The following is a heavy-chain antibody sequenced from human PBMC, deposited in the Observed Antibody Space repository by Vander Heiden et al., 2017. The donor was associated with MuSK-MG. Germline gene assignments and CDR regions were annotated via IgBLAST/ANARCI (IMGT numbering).Heavy chain of an antibody. CDR2: IIPIFGTA. Sequence: QVQLVQSGAEVKKPGSSVKVSCKASGGTFSSYAISWVLQAPGQGLEWMGGIIPIFGTANYAQKFQGRVTITADESTSTAYMELSSLRSEDTAVYYCARVTYYYGSGSYFSYYYYGMDVWGQGTTVTVSS. D-gene: IGHD3-10*01. CDR1: GGTFSSYA. J-gene: IGHJ6*02. V-gene: IGHV1-69*01. CDR3: ARVTYYYGSGSYFSYYYYGMDV.